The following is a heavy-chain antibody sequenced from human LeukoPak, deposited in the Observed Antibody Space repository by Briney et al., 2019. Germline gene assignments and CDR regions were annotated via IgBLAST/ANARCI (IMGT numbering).Heavy chain of an antibody. J-gene: IGHJ4*02. CDR2: ISAYNGNM. CDR1: GYTFTSHG. CDR3: ARDPTAYCSGGSCYSGVLDY. V-gene: IGHV1-18*01. Sequence: ASVKVSCKASGYTFTSHGISWVRQAHGQGLEWMGWISAYNGNMNYAQKLQGRATMTTDTSTSTAYMEVRSLRSDDTAVYYCARDPTAYCSGGSCYSGVLDYWGQGTLVTVSS. D-gene: IGHD2-15*01.